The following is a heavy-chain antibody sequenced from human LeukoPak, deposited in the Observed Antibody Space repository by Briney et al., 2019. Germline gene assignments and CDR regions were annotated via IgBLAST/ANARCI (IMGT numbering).Heavy chain of an antibody. Sequence: PSETLSLTCTVSGGSISTDSYYWTWVRQPPGKGLEWLESTSYSGTTYYNPSLKSRVTMSVDTSKSQFSLQLSSVTAADTAVYYCARHLRGASIWSDYWGQGTLVTVSS. V-gene: IGHV4-39*01. CDR3: ARHLRGASIWSDY. CDR2: TSYSGTT. J-gene: IGHJ4*02. D-gene: IGHD1-26*01. CDR1: GGSISTDSYY.